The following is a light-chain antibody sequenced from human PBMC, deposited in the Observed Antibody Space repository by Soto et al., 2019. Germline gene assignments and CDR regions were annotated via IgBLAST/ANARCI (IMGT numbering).Light chain of an antibody. CDR1: QSISTY. J-gene: IGKJ2*01. Sequence: DIQMTQSPSFLYASVGDRVTITCRASQSISTYLNWYQQKPGKAPKLLIYAASSLQSGVPSRFSGSGSGTEFTLTISSLQPEDFATYHCQQSYSTPYTFGQGTKLEIK. CDR2: AAS. CDR3: QQSYSTPYT. V-gene: IGKV1-39*01.